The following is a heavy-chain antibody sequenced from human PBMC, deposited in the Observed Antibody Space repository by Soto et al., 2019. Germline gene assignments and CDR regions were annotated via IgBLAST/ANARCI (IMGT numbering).Heavy chain of an antibody. CDR2: IRSKAYGGTT. CDR1: GFTFADYV. D-gene: IGHD5-18*01. V-gene: IGHV3-49*04. Sequence: EVQLVESGGGLVQPGRSLRLSCTTSGFTFADYVMTWVRQAPGKGLEWVSFIRSKAYGGTTEYAASVKGRFTISRDDSKTIAYLQMNSLKTEDTAVYYCTRKVDTAVALGYNWFDPWGQGTLVTVSS. CDR3: TRKVDTAVALGYNWFDP. J-gene: IGHJ5*02.